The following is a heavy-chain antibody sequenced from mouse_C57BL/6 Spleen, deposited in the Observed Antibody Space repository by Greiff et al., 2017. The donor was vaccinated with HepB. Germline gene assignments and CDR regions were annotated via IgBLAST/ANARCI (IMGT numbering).Heavy chain of an antibody. D-gene: IGHD1-1*01. V-gene: IGHV1-22*01. CDR2: INPNNGGT. Sequence: EVQLQESGPELVKPGASVKMSCKASGYTFTDYNMHWVKQSHGKSLEWIGYINPNNGGTSYNQKFKGKATLTVNKSSSTAYMELRSLTSEDSAVYYCATGRDYYGSYYAMDYWGQGTSVTVSS. CDR3: ATGRDYYGSYYAMDY. CDR1: GYTFTDYN. J-gene: IGHJ4*01.